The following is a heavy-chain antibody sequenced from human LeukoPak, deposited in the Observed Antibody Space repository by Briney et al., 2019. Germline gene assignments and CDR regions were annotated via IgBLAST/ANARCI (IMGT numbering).Heavy chain of an antibody. V-gene: IGHV1-18*04. CDR3: ARGLPGIQLLAFDI. D-gene: IGHD5-18*01. CDR1: GYTFTGYY. Sequence: ASVKVSCKASGYTFTGYYMHWVRQAPGQGLEWMGWISAYNGNTNYAQKLQGRVTMTTDTSTSTAYMELRSLRSDDTAVYYCARGLPGIQLLAFDIWGQGTMVTVSS. CDR2: ISAYNGNT. J-gene: IGHJ3*02.